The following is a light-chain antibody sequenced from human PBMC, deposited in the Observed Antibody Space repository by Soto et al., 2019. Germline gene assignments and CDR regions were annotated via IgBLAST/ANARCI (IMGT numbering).Light chain of an antibody. CDR3: QQPRWYPST. CDR1: QSISSW. Sequence: DIKMAESVSTLATSVGGSIKITSRASQSISSWLAWYQQKPGKAPKLLIYKASTLESGVPSRFSGSGSGTEFALTISCLQPGDIATYYCQQPRWYPSTFGGGTKVDIK. V-gene: IGKV1-5*03. CDR2: KAS. J-gene: IGKJ4*01.